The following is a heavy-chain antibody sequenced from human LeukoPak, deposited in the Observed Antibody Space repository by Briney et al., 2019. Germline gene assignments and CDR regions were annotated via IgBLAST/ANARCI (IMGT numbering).Heavy chain of an antibody. CDR1: GFTFSSYS. V-gene: IGHV3-21*01. CDR3: ARELDIVVVPTGPFDY. CDR2: ISSSSGYI. J-gene: IGHJ4*02. Sequence: GGSLRLSCAASGFTFSSYSMNWVRQAPGKGLEWVSSISSSSGYIYYADSVKGRFTISRDNAKNSLYLQMNSLRAEDTAVYYCARELDIVVVPTGPFDYWGQGTLVTVSS. D-gene: IGHD2-2*03.